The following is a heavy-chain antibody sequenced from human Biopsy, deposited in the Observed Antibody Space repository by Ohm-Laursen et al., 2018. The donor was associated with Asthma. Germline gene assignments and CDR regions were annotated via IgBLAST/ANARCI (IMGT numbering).Heavy chain of an antibody. Sequence: TQTLTLPCTLSGLSLSKTGMRVSWIRQPPGKALEWLARIDWDDDKFYSASLKTRLTISKDTSKNQVVLTMTTMDPVDTATYYCAREQQLGNFDYWGQGTLVTVSS. J-gene: IGHJ4*02. CDR2: IDWDDDK. V-gene: IGHV2-70*04. CDR3: AREQQLGNFDY. CDR1: GLSLSKTGMR. D-gene: IGHD6-13*01.